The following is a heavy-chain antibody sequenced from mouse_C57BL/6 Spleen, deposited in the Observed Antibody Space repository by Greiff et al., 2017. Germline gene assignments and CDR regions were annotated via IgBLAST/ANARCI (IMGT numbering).Heavy chain of an antibody. CDR1: GFNIKDYY. D-gene: IGHD1-1*01. CDR3: ASGTTRVEGWYFGV. J-gene: IGHJ1*03. Sequence: VQLQQSGAELVKPGASVKLSCTASGFNIKDYYMHWVKQRTEQGLEWIGRIDPEDGDTKYAPKFQGKATITADTSSNTAYLQLSSLTSEDTAVYYCASGTTRVEGWYFGVWGTGATVTVSS. V-gene: IGHV14-2*01. CDR2: IDPEDGDT.